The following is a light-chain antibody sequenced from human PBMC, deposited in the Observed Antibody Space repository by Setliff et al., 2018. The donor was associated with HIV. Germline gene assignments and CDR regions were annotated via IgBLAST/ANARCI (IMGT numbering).Light chain of an antibody. J-gene: IGLJ1*01. CDR1: SSNIGAGYN. V-gene: IGLV1-40*01. Sequence: QSALTQPPSVSGAPGQRVTISCTGSSSNIGAGYNVHWYRQVPGTAPKLLIYDNHKRPSGVPARFSGSKSGTSASLAITGLQTEDEADYYCQSYDSSLSGSDVFGTGTKVTVL. CDR3: QSYDSSLSGSDV. CDR2: DNH.